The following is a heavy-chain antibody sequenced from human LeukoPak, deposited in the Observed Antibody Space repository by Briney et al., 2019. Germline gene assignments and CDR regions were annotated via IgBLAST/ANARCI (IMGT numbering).Heavy chain of an antibody. CDR3: ARVGYCSGGSCYSFPYYYYGMDV. J-gene: IGHJ6*02. CDR1: GGSFSGYY. Sequence: SETLSLTCAVYGGSFSGYYWSWIRQPPGKGLEWIGEINHSGSTNYNPSLKSRVTISVDTSKNQFSLKLSSVTAADTAVYYCARVGYCSGGSCYSFPYYYYGMDVWGQGTTVIVSS. CDR2: INHSGST. D-gene: IGHD2-15*01. V-gene: IGHV4-34*01.